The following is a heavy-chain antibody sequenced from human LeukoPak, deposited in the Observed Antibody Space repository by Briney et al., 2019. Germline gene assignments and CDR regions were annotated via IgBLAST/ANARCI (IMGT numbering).Heavy chain of an antibody. V-gene: IGHV4-39*07. J-gene: IGHJ3*01. Sequence: SETLSLTCTVSGGSISSSSYYWGWIRQTPGKGLEWIGSIYYSGSTYYNPSLKSRVTISVDTSKNQFSLKLSSVTAADTAVYYCARSEWELNPWGQGTMVTVSS. CDR2: IYYSGST. CDR3: ARSEWELNP. D-gene: IGHD1-26*01. CDR1: GGSISSSSYY.